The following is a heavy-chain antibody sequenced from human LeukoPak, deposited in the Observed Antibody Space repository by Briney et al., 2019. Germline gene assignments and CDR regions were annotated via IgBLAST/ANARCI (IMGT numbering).Heavy chain of an antibody. CDR1: GYTLTELS. J-gene: IGHJ4*02. D-gene: IGHD1-26*01. CDR3: ATGDSGSYGPLGY. CDR2: FDTEDGET. Sequence: GASVKVSCKVSGYTLTELSMHWVRQAHGKGLEWMGGFDTEDGETIYAQKFQGRVTMTEDTSKDTAYMELSSLRSEDTAVYYCATGDSGSYGPLGYWGQGTLVTVSS. V-gene: IGHV1-24*01.